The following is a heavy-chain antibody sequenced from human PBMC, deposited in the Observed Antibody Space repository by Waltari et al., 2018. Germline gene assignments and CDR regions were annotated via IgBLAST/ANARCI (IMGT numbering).Heavy chain of an antibody. CDR3: ARDPGPIVGAPDY. Sequence: QVQLVQSGTEVKKPGASVKVSCPASGYTLTDYHLHWVRQTPGQGLEWLGWINPKNGDTGYAQNFLCRVTMTRDTSINTVYMDLSGLRSDDTAVFYCARDPGPIVGAPDYWGQGTLVTVSS. CDR1: GYTLTDYH. D-gene: IGHD1-26*01. J-gene: IGHJ4*02. CDR2: INPKNGDT. V-gene: IGHV1-2*02.